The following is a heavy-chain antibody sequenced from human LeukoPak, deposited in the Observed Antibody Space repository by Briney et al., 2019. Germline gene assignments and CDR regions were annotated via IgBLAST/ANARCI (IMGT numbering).Heavy chain of an antibody. CDR2: IIPIFGTA. J-gene: IGHJ4*02. Sequence: ASVKVSCKASGGTFSSYAISWVRQAPGQGLEWTGGIIPIFGTANYARKFQGRVTITADESTSTAYMELSSLRSEDTAVYYCARDWRDGYRTGFDYWGQGTLVTVSS. CDR3: ARDWRDGYRTGFDY. V-gene: IGHV1-69*13. D-gene: IGHD5-24*01. CDR1: GGTFSSYA.